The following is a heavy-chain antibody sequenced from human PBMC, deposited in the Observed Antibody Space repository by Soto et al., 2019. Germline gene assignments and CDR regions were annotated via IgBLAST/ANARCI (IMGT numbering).Heavy chain of an antibody. CDR1: GFTFSSYG. CDR3: ARAGTKPFDY. D-gene: IGHD3-10*01. CDR2: IWYDGSNK. Sequence: QVQLVESGGGVVQPGRSLRLSCAASGFTFSSYGMHWVRQAPGKGLEWVAVIWYDGSNKYYADSVKGRFTISRDNSKNTLYLQMNSLRAEDTAVYYCARAGTKPFDYWGQGTLVTVSS. J-gene: IGHJ4*02. V-gene: IGHV3-33*01.